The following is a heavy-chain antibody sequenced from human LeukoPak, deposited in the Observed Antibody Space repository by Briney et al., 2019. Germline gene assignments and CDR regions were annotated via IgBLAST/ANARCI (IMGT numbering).Heavy chain of an antibody. CDR1: GGSISSYY. CDR3: ARVTGTPPYYYGMDV. V-gene: IGHV4-59*01. D-gene: IGHD7-27*01. J-gene: IGHJ6*02. Sequence: SETLSLTCTVSGGSISSYYWSWIRQPPGKGLEWIGYIYYSGSTNYNPSLKSRVTISVDTSKNQFSLKLSSVTAADTAVYYCARVTGTPPYYYGMDVWGQGTTVTVSS. CDR2: IYYSGST.